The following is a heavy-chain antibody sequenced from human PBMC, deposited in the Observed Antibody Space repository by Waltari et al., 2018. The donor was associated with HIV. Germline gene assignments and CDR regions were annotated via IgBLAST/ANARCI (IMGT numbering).Heavy chain of an antibody. V-gene: IGHV1-18*01. CDR3: ARDLYMGRGVISDY. CDR1: GYTFTSYA. D-gene: IGHD3-10*01. J-gene: IGHJ4*02. Sequence: QQQQSGAEVKTPGASVKVSCKASGYTFTSYAINWVRQAPGQGPEWMGWISTNNGNTNYEQKFQGRVTMTTDASTSTVYMELRSLRSDDTAIYYCARDLYMGRGVISDYWGQGTLVTVSS. CDR2: ISTNNGNT.